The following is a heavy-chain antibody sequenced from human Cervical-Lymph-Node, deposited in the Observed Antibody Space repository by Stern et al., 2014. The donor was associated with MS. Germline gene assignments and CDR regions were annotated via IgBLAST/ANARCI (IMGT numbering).Heavy chain of an antibody. D-gene: IGHD1-14*01. V-gene: IGHV5-51*01. J-gene: IGHJ4*02. Sequence: EVQLVESGAELIRPGESLKISCKGSGYKFSIYWIAWVRQMPGKGLEWMGIIYPGDSETRYSPSFQGQFTMSADKSPSTAYLQWSSLNASDTAMYFCARQTTAWASDVWGQGTLVTVSS. CDR3: ARQTTAWASDV. CDR2: IYPGDSET. CDR1: GYKFSIYW.